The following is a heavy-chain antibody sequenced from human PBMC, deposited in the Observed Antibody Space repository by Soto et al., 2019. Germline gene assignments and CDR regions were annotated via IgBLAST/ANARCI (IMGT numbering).Heavy chain of an antibody. Sequence: APETLSLTCTVSGGSISSYYWSWIRQPPGKGLEWIGYIYYSGSTNYNPSLTSRVTISVDTSKTKFSLKLSSVTAADTAVYYCARDCSCDFWRGYYHGGDAFDIWCQGQMVS. CDR2: IYYSGST. J-gene: IGHJ3*02. V-gene: IGHV4-59*01. CDR1: GGSISSYY. D-gene: IGHD3-3*01. CDR3: ARDCSCDFWRGYYHGGDAFDI.